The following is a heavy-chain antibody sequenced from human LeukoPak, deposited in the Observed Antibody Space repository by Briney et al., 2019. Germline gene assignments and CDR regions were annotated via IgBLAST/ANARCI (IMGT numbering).Heavy chain of an antibody. CDR2: IYSGGST. V-gene: IGHV3-53*01. J-gene: IGHJ4*02. D-gene: IGHD3-22*01. CDR1: GFTASSNY. CDR3: ARDGDYYDSSGYYYRWLGG. Sequence: PGGSPRISCAASGFTASSNYMSWVRPAPGEGPEWGSGIYSGGSTYYAGSVKARFTISRDNSKNTLYLQMNSLRAEDTAVYYCARDGDYYDSSGYYYRWLGGWGQGTLVTVSS.